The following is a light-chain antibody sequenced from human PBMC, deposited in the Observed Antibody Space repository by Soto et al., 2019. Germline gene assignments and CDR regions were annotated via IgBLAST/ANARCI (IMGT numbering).Light chain of an antibody. CDR2: GAS. J-gene: IGKJ1*01. CDR1: QSVSNNY. CDR3: QQSYSTLWT. Sequence: EIVLTQSPGTLSLSPGERATLSCRASQSVSNNYLAWYQQKPGQAPRLLIYGASNRATGIPGRFSGSGSGTDFTLTISRLEPEDFATYYCQQSYSTLWTFGQGTKVDIK. V-gene: IGKV3-20*01.